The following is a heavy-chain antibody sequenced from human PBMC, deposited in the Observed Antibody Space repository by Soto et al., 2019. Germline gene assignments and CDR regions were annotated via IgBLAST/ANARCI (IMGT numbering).Heavy chain of an antibody. CDR2: IREDGGEK. CDR1: GFTFGSHW. J-gene: IGHJ4*02. D-gene: IGHD3-10*01. V-gene: IGHV3-7*01. CDR3: ARGRQVYYGSGSYYLRTGYYFDY. Sequence: PGGSLRLSCAASGFTFGSHWMSWVRQASGKGLEWVANIREDGGEKYYVDSVKGRFTISRDNAKNSLYLQMNSLRAEDTAVYYCARGRQVYYGSGSYYLRTGYYFDYWGQGTLVTVSS.